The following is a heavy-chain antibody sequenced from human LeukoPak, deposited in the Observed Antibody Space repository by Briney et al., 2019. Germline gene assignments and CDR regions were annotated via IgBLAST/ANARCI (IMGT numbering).Heavy chain of an antibody. V-gene: IGHV2-70*04. CDR1: GFSLSTSGMR. CDR3: ARTYNWNDVYFDY. CDR2: IDWDDDK. D-gene: IGHD1-1*01. J-gene: IGHJ4*02. Sequence: SGPALVKPTQTLTLTCTFSGFSLSTSGMRVSWIRQPPGKALERLARIDWDDDKFYSTSLKTTLTISKDTPKNQVVLTMTNMDPVDTATYYCARTYNWNDVYFDYWGQGTLVTVSS.